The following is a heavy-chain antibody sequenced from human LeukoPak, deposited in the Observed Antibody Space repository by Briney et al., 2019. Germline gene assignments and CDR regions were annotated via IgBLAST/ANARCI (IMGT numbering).Heavy chain of an antibody. D-gene: IGHD3-10*01. CDR1: GYTLTELS. CDR2: FDPEDGET. Sequence: ASVKVSCKVSGYTLTELSMHWVRQAPGKGLEWMGGFDPEDGETIYAQKFQGRVTMTEDTSTDTAYMELSSLRSEDTAVYYCATDGSGSYYPVRPFQHWGQRTLVTVSS. CDR3: ATDGSGSYYPVRPFQH. J-gene: IGHJ1*01. V-gene: IGHV1-24*01.